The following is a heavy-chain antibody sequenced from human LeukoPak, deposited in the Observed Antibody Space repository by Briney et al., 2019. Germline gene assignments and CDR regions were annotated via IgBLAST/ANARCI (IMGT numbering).Heavy chain of an antibody. D-gene: IGHD6-13*01. Sequence: KPSETLSLTCAVYGGSFSGYYWSWIPQPPGKGLEWIGEINHGGSTNYNPSLKSRVTISVDTSKNQFSLKLSSVTAADTAVYYCARGVQAAAGTYYFDYWGQGTLVTVSS. CDR2: INHGGST. V-gene: IGHV4-34*01. J-gene: IGHJ4*02. CDR3: ARGVQAAAGTYYFDY. CDR1: GGSFSGYY.